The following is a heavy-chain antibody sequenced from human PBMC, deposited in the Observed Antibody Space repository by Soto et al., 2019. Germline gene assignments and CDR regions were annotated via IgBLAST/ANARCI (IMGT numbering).Heavy chain of an antibody. CDR3: ARVPDR. V-gene: IGHV4-4*02. CDR2: INHRGSA. CDR1: GASVSSTYW. J-gene: IGHJ5*02. Sequence: PSETLSLTCAVSGASVSSTYWWSWVRQPPGKGPEWIGEINHRGSANYNPSLKSRVTISVDRSKNQFSLKLSSVTAADTAVYYCARVPDRSGQGTLVTVSS. D-gene: IGHD2-2*01.